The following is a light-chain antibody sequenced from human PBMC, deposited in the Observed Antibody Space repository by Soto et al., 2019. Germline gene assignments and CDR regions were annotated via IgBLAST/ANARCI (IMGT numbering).Light chain of an antibody. Sequence: EIVLTQSPGTLSLSPGERAVLSCRASQSVNNNYLAWYQRKPGRAPRLLIYGASSRATGIRDRFIGSGSGTDFTLTLTRLEPEDFAVYFCQQYGSSPPTFGQGTKGEFK. J-gene: IGKJ1*01. CDR1: QSVNNNY. V-gene: IGKV3-20*01. CDR2: GAS. CDR3: QQYGSSPPT.